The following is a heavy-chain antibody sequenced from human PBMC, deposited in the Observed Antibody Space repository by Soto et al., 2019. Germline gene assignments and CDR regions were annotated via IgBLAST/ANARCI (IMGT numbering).Heavy chain of an antibody. D-gene: IGHD6-19*01. CDR2: IYYSGST. J-gene: IGHJ6*03. CDR1: GGFISSYY. V-gene: IGHV4-59*01. CDR3: AREVAERQWLVGYYYYYMDV. Sequence: PSETLSLTCTVSGGFISSYYWSWIRQPPGKGLEWIGYIYYSGSTNYNPSLKSRVAISVDTSKNQFSLKLSSVTAADTAVYYCAREVAERQWLVGYYYYYMDVWGKGTTVTVSS.